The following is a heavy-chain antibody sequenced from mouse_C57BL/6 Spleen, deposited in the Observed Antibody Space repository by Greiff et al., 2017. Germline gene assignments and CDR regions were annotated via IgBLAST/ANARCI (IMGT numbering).Heavy chain of an antibody. CDR1: GFTFSSYA. CDR3: ARDGY. CDR2: ISDGGSYT. V-gene: IGHV5-4*01. J-gene: IGHJ2*01. Sequence: EVQLVESGGGLVKPGGSLKLSCAASGFTFSSYAMSWVRQTPEKRLAWVATISDGGSYTYYPDNVKGRFTISRDNAKNNLYLQMSHLKSEDTAMYYCARDGYWGQGTTLTVSS.